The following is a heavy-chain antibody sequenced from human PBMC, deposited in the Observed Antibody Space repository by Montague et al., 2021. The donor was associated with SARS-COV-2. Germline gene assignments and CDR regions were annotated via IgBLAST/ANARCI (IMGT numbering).Heavy chain of an antibody. CDR2: IHYIGNT. Sequence: SETLSLTCNVSGASISRSDYYWAWIRQPPGKGLGLIGSIHYIGNTYYNPSPESRVTISVDTSENQFSLKLRSVIAADTAVHYCARLLPDGTVVATDIPFDSWGQGTLVTVSS. J-gene: IGHJ4*02. CDR1: GASISRSDYY. V-gene: IGHV4-39*01. D-gene: IGHD2-21*02. CDR3: ARLLPDGTVVATDIPFDS.